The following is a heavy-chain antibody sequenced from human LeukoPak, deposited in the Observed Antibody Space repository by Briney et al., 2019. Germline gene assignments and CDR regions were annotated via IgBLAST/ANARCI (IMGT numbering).Heavy chain of an antibody. Sequence: PGGSLRLSCAASGITFSSHWMHWVRQAPGKGLMWVSRIDSDGSNTDYADSVKGRFTISRDNSKNTLYLQIDSLRAEDTAIYYCTRDAYNFNDFDYWGQGTLVTVSS. CDR2: IDSDGSNT. V-gene: IGHV3-74*01. CDR3: TRDAYNFNDFDY. J-gene: IGHJ4*02. CDR1: GITFSSHW. D-gene: IGHD5-24*01.